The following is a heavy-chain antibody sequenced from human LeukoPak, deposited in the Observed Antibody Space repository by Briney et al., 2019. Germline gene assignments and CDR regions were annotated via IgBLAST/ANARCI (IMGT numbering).Heavy chain of an antibody. J-gene: IGHJ4*02. Sequence: KAGGSLRLSCAASGFTFSNAWMSWVGQAPGKGLEWVGRIKSKTDGGTTDYAAPVKGRFTISRDDSKNTLYLQMNSLKTEDTAVYYCTTDRGSAADFDYWGQGTLVTVSS. V-gene: IGHV3-15*01. CDR2: IKSKTDGGTT. D-gene: IGHD2-2*01. CDR1: GFTFSNAW. CDR3: TTDRGSAADFDY.